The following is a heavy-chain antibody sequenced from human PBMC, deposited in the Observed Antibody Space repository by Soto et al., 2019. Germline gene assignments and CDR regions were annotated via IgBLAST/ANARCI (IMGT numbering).Heavy chain of an antibody. CDR3: ASGIQLWLRRINNGYSG. D-gene: IGHD5-18*01. J-gene: IGHJ4*02. CDR2: IIPMFGTA. Sequence: QVQLVQSGAEVKKPESSVKVSCKAPGGTFSTYAIGWVRQAPGQGLEWMGGIIPMFGTANYAQRFQDRVTITADASTNTVYMELSSLRSEDTAVYFCASGIQLWLRRINNGYSGWGQGTLVTVSS. CDR1: GGTFSTYA. V-gene: IGHV1-69*12.